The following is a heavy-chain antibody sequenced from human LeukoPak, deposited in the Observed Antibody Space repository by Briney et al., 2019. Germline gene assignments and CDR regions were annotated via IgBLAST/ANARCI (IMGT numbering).Heavy chain of an antibody. V-gene: IGHV4-39*01. CDR1: GGSISSSSYY. CDR3: ASSLLRFLEWLRPFDY. D-gene: IGHD3-3*01. CDR2: IYYSGRT. Sequence: SDTLSLTRTVSGGSISSSSYYWGWMRQPPGKGLEWIGCIYYSGRTYDNPSLTSRLTISVDTSTSQFSLKLSSVTAADTGVYYCASSLLRFLEWLRPFDYWGQGTLVTVS. J-gene: IGHJ4*02.